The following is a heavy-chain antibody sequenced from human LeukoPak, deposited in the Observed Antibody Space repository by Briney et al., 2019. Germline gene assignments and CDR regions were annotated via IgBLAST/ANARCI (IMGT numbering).Heavy chain of an antibody. CDR3: ARGARGYFDY. Sequence: SETLSLTCAVYGGSFSGYYCSWIRQPPGKGLEWIGEINHSGSTNYNPSLKSRVTISVDTSKNQFSLKLSSVTAADTAVYYCARGARGYFDYWGQGNLVTVSS. CDR2: INHSGST. J-gene: IGHJ4*02. CDR1: GGSFSGYY. V-gene: IGHV4-34*01.